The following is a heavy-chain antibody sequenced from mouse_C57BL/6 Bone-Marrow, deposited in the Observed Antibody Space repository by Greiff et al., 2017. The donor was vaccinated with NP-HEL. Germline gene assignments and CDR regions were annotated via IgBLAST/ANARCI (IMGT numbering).Heavy chain of an antibody. J-gene: IGHJ2*01. CDR1: GYAFTNYL. Sequence: QVQLQQSGAELVRPGTSVKVSCKASGYAFTNYLIEWVKQRPGQGLEWIGVINPGSGGTNYNEKFKGKATLTADKSSSTAYMQLSSLTSEDSAVYCCARCWNYWGQGTTLTVSS. CDR3: ARCWNY. V-gene: IGHV1-54*01. CDR2: INPGSGGT.